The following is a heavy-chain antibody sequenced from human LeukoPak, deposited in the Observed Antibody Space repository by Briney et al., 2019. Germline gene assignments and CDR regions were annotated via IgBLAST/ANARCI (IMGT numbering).Heavy chain of an antibody. CDR1: GADLTSHH. Sequence: SETLSLTCSVSGADLTSHHWSWIRQPPGKGLEWIGHTYASGTINSNPSLKSRLTIFLDTSKKQFSLRLTSMTAADTAVYYCAIFFCGGGGRGYWGQGTLVTVST. D-gene: IGHD2-21*01. J-gene: IGHJ1*01. CDR2: TYASGTI. V-gene: IGHV4-59*11. CDR3: AIFFCGGGGRGY.